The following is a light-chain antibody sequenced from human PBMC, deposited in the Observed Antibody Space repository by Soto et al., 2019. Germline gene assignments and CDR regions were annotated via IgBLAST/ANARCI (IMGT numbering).Light chain of an antibody. J-gene: IGKJ2*01. Sequence: EIVLTQSPGTLSLSPGERATLSCRASQSVSSSYLAWYQQKPGQAPRLLIYGASSRATGIPDRFIGSGSGTNFTLTIIRLEPEDFAVYYCQQYGSSPPYTFGQGTKLEIK. V-gene: IGKV3-20*01. CDR1: QSVSSSY. CDR2: GAS. CDR3: QQYGSSPPYT.